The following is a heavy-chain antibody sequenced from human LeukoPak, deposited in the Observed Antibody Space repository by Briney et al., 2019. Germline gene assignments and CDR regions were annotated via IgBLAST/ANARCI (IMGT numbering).Heavy chain of an antibody. J-gene: IGHJ4*02. CDR1: DYSISSGYGYY. V-gene: IGHV4-38-2*02. CDR2: IYHSGIT. CDR3: ATLVSTRYYFDY. D-gene: IGHD5/OR15-5a*01. Sequence: SETLSLTCTVSDYSISSGYGYYWGRIRQPPGKGLEWIGNIYHSGITYYNHFNSSLKSRVTISIDTSKNQFSLRLTSVTAADTAVYFCATLVSTRYYFDYWGQGTLVTVSS.